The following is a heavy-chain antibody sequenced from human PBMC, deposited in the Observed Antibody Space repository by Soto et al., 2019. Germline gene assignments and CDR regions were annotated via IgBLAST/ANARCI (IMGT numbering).Heavy chain of an antibody. Sequence: PSETLSLTCAVYGESFSAFYWNGIRQTPGKGLEWIGEINHSGSINHNPSLKSRVTMSIDTSKNQLSLKLRSVTAADTAVYYCARRSDYVWGSYRHKTSYFDYWGQGTLVTVSS. D-gene: IGHD3-16*02. V-gene: IGHV4-34*01. CDR3: ARRSDYVWGSYRHKTSYFDY. CDR1: GESFSAFY. CDR2: INHSGSI. J-gene: IGHJ4*02.